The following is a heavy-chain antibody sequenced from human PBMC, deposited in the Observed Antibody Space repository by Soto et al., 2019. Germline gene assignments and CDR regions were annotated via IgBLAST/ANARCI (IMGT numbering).Heavy chain of an antibody. CDR2: FDPEDGET. J-gene: IGHJ4*02. Sequence: ASVKVSWKVSGYTLTELSMHWVRQAPGKGLEWMGGFDPEDGETIYAQKFQGRVTMTEDTSTDTAYMELSSLRSEDTAVYYCAIGRSGWYGSSIAPSHSWRQATLGTVS. CDR1: GYTLTELS. CDR3: AIGRSGWYGSSIAPSHS. D-gene: IGHD6-19*01. V-gene: IGHV1-24*01.